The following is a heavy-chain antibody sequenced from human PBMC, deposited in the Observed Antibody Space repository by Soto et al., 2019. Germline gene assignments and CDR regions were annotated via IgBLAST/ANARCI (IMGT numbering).Heavy chain of an antibody. J-gene: IGHJ4*02. CDR1: GFTFSSYA. D-gene: IGHD3-22*01. Sequence: PEGSLRFSWAASGFTFSSYAMRWVRQAPGKGLAWVSAISGSVGSTYYADSVKGRFTISRDNSKNTLYLQMNSLRAEDTAVYYCAKDLKGGGTYYYDSSGYPDYWGQGTLVTVSS. V-gene: IGHV3-23*01. CDR3: AKDLKGGGTYYYDSSGYPDY. CDR2: ISGSVGST.